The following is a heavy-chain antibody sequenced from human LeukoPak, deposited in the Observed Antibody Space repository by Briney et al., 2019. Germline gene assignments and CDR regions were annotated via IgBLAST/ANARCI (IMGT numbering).Heavy chain of an antibody. D-gene: IGHD2-2*01. V-gene: IGHV4-34*01. Sequence: PSETLSLTCAVYGGSFSGYYWSWIRQPPGKGLEWIGEINHSGSTNYNPSPKSRVTTSVDTSKNQFSLKLSSVTAADTAVYYCARGLLGYCSSTSCRRFDPWGQGTLVTVSS. J-gene: IGHJ5*02. CDR1: GGSFSGYY. CDR2: INHSGST. CDR3: ARGLLGYCSSTSCRRFDP.